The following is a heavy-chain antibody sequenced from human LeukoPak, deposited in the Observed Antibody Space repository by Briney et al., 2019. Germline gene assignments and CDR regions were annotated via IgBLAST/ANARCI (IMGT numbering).Heavy chain of an antibody. J-gene: IGHJ4*02. CDR2: INHSGST. V-gene: IGHV4-34*01. CDR1: GGSISGYY. CDR3: ARTIVGLYYFDY. D-gene: IGHD1-26*01. Sequence: SETLSLTCTISGGSISGYYWSWIRQPPGKGLEWIGEINHSGSTNYNPSLKSRVTISVDTSKNQFSLKLSSVTAADTAVYYCARTIVGLYYFDYWGQGTRVTVSS.